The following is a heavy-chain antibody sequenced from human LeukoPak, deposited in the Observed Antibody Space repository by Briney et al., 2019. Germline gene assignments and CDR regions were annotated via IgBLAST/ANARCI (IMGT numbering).Heavy chain of an antibody. V-gene: IGHV4-31*03. Sequence: PSETLSLTCTVSGGSISSGGYYWSWIRQHPGKGLEWIGYIYYSGSTYYNPSLKSRVTISVDTSKNQFSLKLSSVTAADTAVYYCARDRYYDFWSGSPKYNWFDPWGQGTLVTVSS. D-gene: IGHD3-3*01. J-gene: IGHJ5*02. CDR1: GGSISSGGYY. CDR3: ARDRYYDFWSGSPKYNWFDP. CDR2: IYYSGST.